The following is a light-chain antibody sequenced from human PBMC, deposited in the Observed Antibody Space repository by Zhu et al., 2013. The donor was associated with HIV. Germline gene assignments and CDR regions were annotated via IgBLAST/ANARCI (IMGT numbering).Light chain of an antibody. V-gene: IGLV1-51*01. CDR3: GSWDSSLSGVV. Sequence: QPALTQPPSVSAAPGQKVTISCSGSNSNIGNNYVSWYQQLPGTAPKLLIYDNNKRTSGIPDRFSGSKSGTSATLGITGLQTGDEADYYCGSWDSSLSGVVFGGGTKLTVL. J-gene: IGLJ2*01. CDR2: DNN. CDR1: NSNIGNNY.